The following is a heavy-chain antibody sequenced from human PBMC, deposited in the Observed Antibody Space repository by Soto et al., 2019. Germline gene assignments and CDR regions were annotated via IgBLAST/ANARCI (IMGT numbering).Heavy chain of an antibody. CDR3: AKLGGNYYISTIYHYYYMDV. J-gene: IGHJ6*03. CDR2: ISGSGAYF. CDR1: GFTFSNYA. D-gene: IGHD3-22*01. Sequence: EVQLLESGGGLIKPGGSLRLSCAASGFTFSNYAVSWVRQAPGKGLEWVSVISGSGAYFSSADSVKGRFIISRDNSKNTLYLQMNSLTAEDTAVYYCAKLGGNYYISTIYHYYYMDVWGKGTTVTVSS. V-gene: IGHV3-23*01.